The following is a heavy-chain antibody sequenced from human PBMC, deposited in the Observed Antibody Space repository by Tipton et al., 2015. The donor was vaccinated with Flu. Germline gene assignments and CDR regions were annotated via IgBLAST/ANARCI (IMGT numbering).Heavy chain of an antibody. J-gene: IGHJ4*02. D-gene: IGHD3-10*02. Sequence: SLRLSCAASGFTFSGYWMTWVRQAPGKGLEWVANIKEDGSEKTYVDSVKGRFTISRDNAKSSLYLQMNSLRAEDTAVYYCARLSYYDVDLKNFYFDYWGQGALVTVSS. CDR2: IKEDGSEK. CDR1: GFTFSGYW. V-gene: IGHV3-7*03. CDR3: ARLSYYDVDLKNFYFDY.